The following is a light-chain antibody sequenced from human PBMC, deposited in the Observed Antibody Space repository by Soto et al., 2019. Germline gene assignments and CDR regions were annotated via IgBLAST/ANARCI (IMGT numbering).Light chain of an antibody. V-gene: IGKV1-33*01. CDR3: QQYDSLPYT. CDR2: DAS. CDR1: QDIGQY. J-gene: IGKJ2*01. Sequence: DVQMTQSPSSLSASVGDRVTITCQARQDIGQYLNWYQQKNGKAPKVLIYDASNLETGVPSRFSGSASGTDFTFTIDSLQPEDVATYYCQQYDSLPYTFGQGSKLEIK.